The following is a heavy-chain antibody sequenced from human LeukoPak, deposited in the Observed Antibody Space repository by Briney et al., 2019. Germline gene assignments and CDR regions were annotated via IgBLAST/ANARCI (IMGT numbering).Heavy chain of an antibody. D-gene: IGHD2-21*01. CDR3: AKILGPGVWYGFDI. V-gene: IGHV4-4*09. CDR2: IYTTGRT. Sequence: SETLSLTCSVSGGPIGGDYWSWIRQPPGKALEWIGYIYTTGRTNYNPSLKSRVTISVDTSKNQFSLKLNSVSAADTDVYYCAKILGPGVWYGFDIWGQGTMVTVSS. J-gene: IGHJ3*02. CDR1: GGPIGGDY.